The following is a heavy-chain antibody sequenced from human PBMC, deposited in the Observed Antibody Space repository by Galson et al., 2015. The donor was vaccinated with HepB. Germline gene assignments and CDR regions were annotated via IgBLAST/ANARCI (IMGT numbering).Heavy chain of an antibody. CDR3: AKGAVQSGTCYSAFDY. V-gene: IGHV3-30*04. Sequence: SLRLSCAASGFTFSSYAMHWVRQAPGKGLEWVAVISYDGSNKYYADSVKGRFTISRDNSKNTLYLQMNSLRAEDTAVYYCAKGAVQSGTCYSAFDYWGQGTLVTVSS. J-gene: IGHJ4*02. D-gene: IGHD2-15*01. CDR2: ISYDGSNK. CDR1: GFTFSSYA.